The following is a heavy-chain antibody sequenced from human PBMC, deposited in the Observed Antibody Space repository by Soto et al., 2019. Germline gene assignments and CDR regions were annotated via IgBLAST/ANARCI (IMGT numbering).Heavy chain of an antibody. Sequence: ASVKVSCTVSGYTLTELSMHWVRQAPGKGLEWMGGFDPEDGETIYAQKFQGRVTMTEDTSTDTAYMELSSLRSEDTAVYYCATHLPVTIFGVVTGVWGQGTLVTVS. D-gene: IGHD3-3*01. J-gene: IGHJ4*02. V-gene: IGHV1-24*01. CDR2: FDPEDGET. CDR1: GYTLTELS. CDR3: ATHLPVTIFGVVTGV.